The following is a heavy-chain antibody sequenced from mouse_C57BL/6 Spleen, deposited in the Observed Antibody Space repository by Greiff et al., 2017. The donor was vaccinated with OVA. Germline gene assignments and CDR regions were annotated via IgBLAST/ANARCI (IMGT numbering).Heavy chain of an antibody. D-gene: IGHD1-1*01. V-gene: IGHV5-17*01. CDR3: ARKDYDSSYVDYAMDY. J-gene: IGHJ4*01. CDR1: GFTFSDYG. Sequence: EVMLVESGGGLVKPGGSLKLSCAASGFTFSDYGMHWVRQAPEKGLEWVAYISSGSSTIYYADTVKGRFTISRDNAKNTLFLQMTSLRSEDTAMYYCARKDYDSSYVDYAMDYWGQGTSVTVSS. CDR2: ISSGSSTI.